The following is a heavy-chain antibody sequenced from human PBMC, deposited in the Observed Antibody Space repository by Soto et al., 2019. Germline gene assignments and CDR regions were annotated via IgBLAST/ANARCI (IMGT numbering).Heavy chain of an antibody. CDR3: AIELSYFWSGYYWYNWFDS. V-gene: IGHV1-18*01. CDR1: GYTFTSYG. D-gene: IGHD3-3*01. Sequence: SVNVSCKTSGYTFTSYGISWVRHAPGQGLEWMGWISAYNGNTNYAQKLQGRVTMTTDTSTSTAYMELRSLRSDDTAVYYCAIELSYFWSGYYWYNWFDSWGQRTLVIGSS. J-gene: IGHJ5*01. CDR2: ISAYNGNT.